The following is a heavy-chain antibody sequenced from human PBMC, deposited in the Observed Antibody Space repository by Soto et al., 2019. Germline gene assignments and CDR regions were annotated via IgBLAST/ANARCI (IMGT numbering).Heavy chain of an antibody. CDR3: AKDNHSTDYYDSSGRAAEYFQH. D-gene: IGHD3-22*01. J-gene: IGHJ1*01. CDR2: ISGSGGST. Sequence: EVQLLESGGGLVQPGGSLRLSCAASGFTFSSYAMSWVRQAPGKGLEWVSAISGSGGSTYYADSAKGRFTISRDNSKNTLYLQMHSLRAEDNAVYYCAKDNHSTDYYDSSGRAAEYFQHRGQHTLVTVSS. V-gene: IGHV3-23*01. CDR1: GFTFSSYA.